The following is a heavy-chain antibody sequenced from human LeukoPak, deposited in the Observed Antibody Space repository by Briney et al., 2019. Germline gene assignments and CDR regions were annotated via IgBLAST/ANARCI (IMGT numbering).Heavy chain of an antibody. V-gene: IGHV3-30*18. J-gene: IGHJ3*02. CDR3: AKDWVTGAFDI. CDR2: ISYDGSNK. Sequence: GSLRLSCAASGFTFSSHGMHWVRQAPGKGLEWVAVISYDGSNKYYADSVKGRFTISRDNSKNTLYLQMNSLRAEDTAVYYCAKDWVTGAFDIWGQGTMVTVSS. D-gene: IGHD5-18*01. CDR1: GFTFSSHG.